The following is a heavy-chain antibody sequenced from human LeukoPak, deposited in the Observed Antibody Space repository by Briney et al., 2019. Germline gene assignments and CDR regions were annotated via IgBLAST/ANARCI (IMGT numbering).Heavy chain of an antibody. V-gene: IGHV4-59*01. J-gene: IGHJ6*03. CDR3: ARSMSAAIRVYYYYYMDV. CDR2: IYYSGST. CDR1: GGSISSYY. D-gene: IGHD2-2*02. Sequence: SETLSLTCTVSGGSISSYYWSWIRQPPGKGLEWIGYIYYSGSTNYNPSLKSRVTISVDTSKNQFSLKLSSVTAADTAVYYCARSMSAAIRVYYYYYMDVWGKGTTVTVSS.